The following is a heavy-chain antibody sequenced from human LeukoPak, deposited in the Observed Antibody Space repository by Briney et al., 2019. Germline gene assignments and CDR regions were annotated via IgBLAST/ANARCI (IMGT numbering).Heavy chain of an antibody. CDR1: GFTLSSNW. D-gene: IGHD1-26*01. Sequence: GGSLRLSCAGSGFTLSSNWMHWVRQAPGKGLVWVARFYSDGGRTNYADSVKGRFTISGDNAKNTQYLQMSSLRAEDTAVCYCARSGRGGAFDIWGQGTMVTVSS. J-gene: IGHJ3*02. CDR3: ARSGRGGAFDI. V-gene: IGHV3-74*01. CDR2: FYSDGGRT.